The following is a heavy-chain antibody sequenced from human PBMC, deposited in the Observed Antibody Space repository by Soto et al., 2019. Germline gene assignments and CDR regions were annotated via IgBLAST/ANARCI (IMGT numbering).Heavy chain of an antibody. D-gene: IGHD3-10*02. CDR2: IFYSGST. CDR1: GGSISSYY. Sequence: QVQLQESGPGLVKPSETLSLTCTVSGGSISSYYWSWIRQPPGKGLEWIGFIFYSGSTSYNPSPKSRVTISTDTPEYQFTLKLTSVTAADTAVYFCASMIGDPVLSFDSWGQGTLVAVSS. J-gene: IGHJ5*01. V-gene: IGHV4-59*12. CDR3: ASMIGDPVLSFDS.